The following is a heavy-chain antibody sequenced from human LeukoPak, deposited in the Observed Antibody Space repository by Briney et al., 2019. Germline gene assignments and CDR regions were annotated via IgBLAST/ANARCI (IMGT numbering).Heavy chain of an antibody. CDR3: AKDLGPGSMATSPGFDY. J-gene: IGHJ4*02. V-gene: IGHV3-9*01. CDR2: ISWNSGSI. D-gene: IGHD5-24*01. Sequence: GGSPRLSCAASGFTFDDYAMHWVRQAPGKGLEWVSGISWNSGSIGYADSVKGRFTISRDNAKTSLYLQMNSLRAEDTALYYCAKDLGPGSMATSPGFDYWGQGTLVTVSS. CDR1: GFTFDDYA.